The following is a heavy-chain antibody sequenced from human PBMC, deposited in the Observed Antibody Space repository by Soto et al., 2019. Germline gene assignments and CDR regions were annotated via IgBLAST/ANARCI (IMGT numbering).Heavy chain of an antibody. D-gene: IGHD3-10*01. J-gene: IGHJ5*02. V-gene: IGHV4-30-4*01. Sequence: SETRSLTCTVSGGSISSGDYYWSWIRQPPGKGLEWIGYIYYSGSTYYNPSLKSRVTISVDTSKNQFSLKLSSVAAADTAVYYCARTDGVRGVIRSLRWFDPWGQGTLVTVSS. CDR1: GGSISSGDYY. CDR2: IYYSGST. CDR3: ARTDGVRGVIRSLRWFDP.